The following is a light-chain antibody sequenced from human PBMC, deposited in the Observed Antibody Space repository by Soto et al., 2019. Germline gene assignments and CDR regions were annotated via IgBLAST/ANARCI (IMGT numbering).Light chain of an antibody. CDR3: MQALRTPYT. CDR2: MSS. J-gene: IGKJ5*01. Sequence: DTVMTQSPFSLPVTPGEPASISCRSSQSLLHSNGYKYLDWYLQKPGQSPQLLLYMSSNRASGDPDRFSGSGSGTDFTLKISREEAEDVGVYYCMQALRTPYTFGQGTRLEIK. CDR1: QSLLHSNGYKY. V-gene: IGKV2-28*01.